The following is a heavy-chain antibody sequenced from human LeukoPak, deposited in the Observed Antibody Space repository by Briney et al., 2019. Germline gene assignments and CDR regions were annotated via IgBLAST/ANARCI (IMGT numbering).Heavy chain of an antibody. CDR1: GGSISSSSYY. Sequence: SETLSLTCTVSGGSISSSSYYWGWIRQPPGKGLEWIGEINHSGSTNYNPSLKSRVTISVDTSKNQFSLKLSSVTAADTAVYYCARGGWSYGYDYWGQGTLVTVSS. CDR2: INHSGST. J-gene: IGHJ4*02. CDR3: ARGGWSYGYDY. V-gene: IGHV4-39*07. D-gene: IGHD5-18*01.